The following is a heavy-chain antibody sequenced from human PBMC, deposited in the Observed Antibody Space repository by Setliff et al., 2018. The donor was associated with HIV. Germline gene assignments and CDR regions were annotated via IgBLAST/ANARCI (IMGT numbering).Heavy chain of an antibody. V-gene: IGHV1-8*01. J-gene: IGHJ6*04. D-gene: IGHD3-10*01. Sequence: GASVKVSCKASGHTFTNVDIHWLRRATGQGLEWMGWMNPNTGVSGYALKFQARVTMTSDTSISTAYTELGSLTSEDTAVYYCARGKGVGGVVITGGLDVWGKGTTVTVSS. CDR3: ARGKGVGGVVITGGLDV. CDR1: GHTFTNVD. CDR2: MNPNTGVS.